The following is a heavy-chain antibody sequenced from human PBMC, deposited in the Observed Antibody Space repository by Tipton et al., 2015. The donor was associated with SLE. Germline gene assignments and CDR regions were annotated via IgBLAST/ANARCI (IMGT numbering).Heavy chain of an antibody. Sequence: SLRLSCAASGFIFRNYAMSWVRQAPGKGLEWVSIIYASSGTYYADSVKGRFTISRDNSKNTLYLQMNSLRAEDTAVYYCARPCITMVQGVIITFDGMDVWGQGTTVTVSS. CDR1: GFIFRNYA. CDR2: IYASSGT. J-gene: IGHJ6*02. CDR3: ARPCITMVQGVIITFDGMDV. D-gene: IGHD3-10*01. V-gene: IGHV3-23*05.